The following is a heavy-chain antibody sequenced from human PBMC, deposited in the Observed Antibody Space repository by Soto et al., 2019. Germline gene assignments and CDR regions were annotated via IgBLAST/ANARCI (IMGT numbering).Heavy chain of an antibody. CDR3: ARLPTTVTTQYFQH. CDR1: GGTFSSYT. D-gene: IGHD4-17*01. Sequence: QVQLVQSGAEVKKPGSSVKVSCKASGGTFSSYTISWVRQAPGQGLEWMGRIIPILGIANYAQKFQGRVTITANKSTSTAYMELSSLRSEDTAVYYCARLPTTVTTQYFQHWGQGTLVTVSS. J-gene: IGHJ1*01. V-gene: IGHV1-69*02. CDR2: IIPILGIA.